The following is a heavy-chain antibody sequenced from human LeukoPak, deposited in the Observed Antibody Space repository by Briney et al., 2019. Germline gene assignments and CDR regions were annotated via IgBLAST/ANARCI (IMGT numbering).Heavy chain of an antibody. CDR1: GFTFSSYA. Sequence: GGSLRLSCAASGFTFSSYAMHWVRQAPGKGLEWVAVISYDGSNKYYADSVKGRFTISRDNSKNTLYLQMNSLRAEDTAVYYCAKEGTTVVDYWGQGTLVTVSS. J-gene: IGHJ4*02. D-gene: IGHD4-23*01. CDR2: ISYDGSNK. CDR3: AKEGTTVVDY. V-gene: IGHV3-30-3*01.